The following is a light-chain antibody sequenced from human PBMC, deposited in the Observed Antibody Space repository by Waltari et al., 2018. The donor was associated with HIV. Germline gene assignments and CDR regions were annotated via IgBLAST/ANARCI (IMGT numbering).Light chain of an antibody. CDR1: SSDVGSYNL. CDR2: AVS. V-gene: IGLV2-23*02. CDR3: CSYAGSSTLV. J-gene: IGLJ2*01. Sequence: QSALTQPASVSGSTGQSITISCTGNSSDVGSYNLVSWYQQHPGKAPILMIYAVSKRPSGVSNRFSGSKSGNTASLTISGLQAEDEADYYCCSYAGSSTLVFGGGTKLTVL.